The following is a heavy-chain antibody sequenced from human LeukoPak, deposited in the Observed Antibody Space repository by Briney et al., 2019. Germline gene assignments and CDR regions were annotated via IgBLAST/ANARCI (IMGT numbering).Heavy chain of an antibody. CDR2: IIPIFGTA. J-gene: IGHJ4*02. V-gene: IGHV1-69*13. Sequence: ASVKVSCKASGGTFSSYAISWVRQAPGQGLEWMGGIIPIFGTANYAQKFQGRVTITADESTSTAYMELNSLRSEDTAVYYCARSGYSYGYPFDYWGQGTLVTVSS. D-gene: IGHD5-18*01. CDR3: ARSGYSYGYPFDY. CDR1: GGTFSSYA.